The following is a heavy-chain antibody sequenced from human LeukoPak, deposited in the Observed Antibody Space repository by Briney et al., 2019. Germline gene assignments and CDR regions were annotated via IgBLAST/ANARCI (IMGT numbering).Heavy chain of an antibody. J-gene: IGHJ6*02. V-gene: IGHV3-7*03. Sequence: GGSLRLSCAASGFSFSSYYMSWVRQAPGKGLEWVALINPDGSERYYVDSVKGRFTISRDNAKNSLYLQMDSLRDDDTAMYFCTRDLAAVPGPRMDVWGQGTTVTVSS. CDR1: GFSFSSYY. CDR3: TRDLAAVPGPRMDV. CDR2: INPDGSER. D-gene: IGHD6-19*01.